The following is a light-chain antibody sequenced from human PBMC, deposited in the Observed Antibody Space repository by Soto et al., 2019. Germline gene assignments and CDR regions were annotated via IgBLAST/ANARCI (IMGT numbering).Light chain of an antibody. V-gene: IGKV3-20*01. CDR3: QQYGSSPKVT. J-gene: IGKJ5*01. Sequence: EIVLTQSPATLSLSPGERATLSCRASQSVSSNLAWYQQKPGQAPRLLIYGASTRATGIPARFSGSWSGTDFTLTISRLEPEDFAVYYCQQYGSSPKVTFGPGTRLEIK. CDR1: QSVSSN. CDR2: GAS.